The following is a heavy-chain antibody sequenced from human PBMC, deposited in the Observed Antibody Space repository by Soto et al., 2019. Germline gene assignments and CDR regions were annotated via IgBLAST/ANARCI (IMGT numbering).Heavy chain of an antibody. CDR3: ARRPSRYCSGGGCYSGDYYGLDV. CDR2: IIPMFGTA. Sequence: QVQLLQSGAEVKRPGSSVRVSCKASGGTFSTNGINWVRQAPGQGLEWMGGIIPMFGTANYAQKFQGRVTMTADKSTSTVYMDLSSLRSEDTATYYCARRPSRYCSGGGCYSGDYYGLDVWGQGTTVTVSS. D-gene: IGHD2-15*01. CDR1: GGTFSTNG. V-gene: IGHV1-69*06. J-gene: IGHJ6*02.